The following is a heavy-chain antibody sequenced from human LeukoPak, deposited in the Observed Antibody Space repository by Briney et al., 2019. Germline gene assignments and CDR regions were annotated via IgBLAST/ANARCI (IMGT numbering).Heavy chain of an antibody. CDR2: IYYSGST. Sequence: SETLSLTCTVSGGSISSRSYYWGWIRQPPGKGLEWIGSIYYSGSTYYNPSLKSRVTISVDTSRNQFSLKLSSVTAADTAVYYCARHLRSSGWDKGRYYFDYWGQGTLVTVSS. CDR3: ARHLRSSGWDKGRYYFDY. V-gene: IGHV4-39*01. CDR1: GGSISSRSYY. D-gene: IGHD6-19*01. J-gene: IGHJ4*02.